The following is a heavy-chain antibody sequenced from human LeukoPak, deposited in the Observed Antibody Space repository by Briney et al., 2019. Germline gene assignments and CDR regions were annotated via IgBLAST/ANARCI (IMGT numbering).Heavy chain of an antibody. CDR1: GFTFSNYW. Sequence: GGSLRLSCAASGFTFSNYWLTWVRQAPGKGLEWVANIKQDGSEKYYVDSVKGRFTISRDNSKNTLYLQMNSLRAEDTAVYYCAKDLTIFGVVTPRASDYWGQGTLVTVSS. CDR3: AKDLTIFGVVTPRASDY. J-gene: IGHJ4*02. V-gene: IGHV3-7*03. CDR2: IKQDGSEK. D-gene: IGHD3-3*01.